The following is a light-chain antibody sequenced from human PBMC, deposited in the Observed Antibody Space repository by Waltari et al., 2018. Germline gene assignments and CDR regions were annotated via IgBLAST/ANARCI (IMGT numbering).Light chain of an antibody. CDR1: NIGTKR. CDR3: QVWDANNEPGL. CDR2: YDM. Sequence: SYVLTQPPSVSVAPGETARITCGGNNIGTKRVHWYRQKPGQAPVLVISYDMDRPSGVPERVSGSNSVDTATLTISRVEGGDEADYYWQVWDANNEPGLFGTGTEVTV. J-gene: IGLJ1*01. V-gene: IGLV3-21*01.